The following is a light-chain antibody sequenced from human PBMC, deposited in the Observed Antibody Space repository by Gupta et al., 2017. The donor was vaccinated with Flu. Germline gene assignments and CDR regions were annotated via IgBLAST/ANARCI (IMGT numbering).Light chain of an antibody. J-gene: IGKJ2*01. Sequence: PSSLSASVGDRVTVTCRASQSITNYLNWYQQKPGKAPKLLIYGASNLQGGVPSRFSGSGSGTDFTLTISSLQPEDFANYYCQESYSSPYTFGQETELEIK. CDR1: QSITNY. V-gene: IGKV1-39*01. CDR2: GAS. CDR3: QESYSSPYT.